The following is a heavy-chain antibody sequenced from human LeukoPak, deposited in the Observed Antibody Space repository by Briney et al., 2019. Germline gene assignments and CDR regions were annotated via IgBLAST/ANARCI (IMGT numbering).Heavy chain of an antibody. J-gene: IGHJ4*02. Sequence: GGSLRLSCAASGFTFSSYEMNWVRQAPGKGLEWVSYISSSGSTIYYADSVKGRFTISRDNAKNSLYLQMNSLRAEDTAVYYCGRHPPLPSAGWGQGTLVTVSS. V-gene: IGHV3-48*03. CDR1: GFTFSSYE. CDR3: GRHPPLPSAG. D-gene: IGHD3-10*01. CDR2: ISSSGSTI.